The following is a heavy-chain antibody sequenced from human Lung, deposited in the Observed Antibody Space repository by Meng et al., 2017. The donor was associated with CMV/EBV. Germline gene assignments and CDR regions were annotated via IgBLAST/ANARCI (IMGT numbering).Heavy chain of an antibody. D-gene: IGHD3-3*01. CDR2: IRSKVYGGTI. CDR3: GVTTYYYYGRDV. V-gene: IGHV3-49*04. J-gene: IGHJ6*02. CDR1: GFSFGDYA. Sequence: SXKISXTASGFSFGDYAMSWVRQAPGKGLEWVGFIRSKVYGGTIEYAASVKGRFIISRDDSKSIAYLEMNSPKTEDTAVYYCGVTTYYYYGRDVWGQGTXVTVSS.